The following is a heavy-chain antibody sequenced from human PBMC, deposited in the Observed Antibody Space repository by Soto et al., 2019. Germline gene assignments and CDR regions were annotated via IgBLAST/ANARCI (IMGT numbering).Heavy chain of an antibody. J-gene: IGHJ4*02. CDR2: IYSSGST. V-gene: IGHV4-59*08. CDR1: GGSITSYY. CDR3: ARSYGGDWAHDY. D-gene: IGHD2-21*02. Sequence: QVQLQESGPGLVKPSETLSLTCTVSGGSITSYYWSWIRQPPGKGLEWIGYIYSSGSTNYNPSPKGRVALSVDTAKHQVSLNLSSVTATYTAVYYWARSYGGDWAHDYWGRGTLVTVYS.